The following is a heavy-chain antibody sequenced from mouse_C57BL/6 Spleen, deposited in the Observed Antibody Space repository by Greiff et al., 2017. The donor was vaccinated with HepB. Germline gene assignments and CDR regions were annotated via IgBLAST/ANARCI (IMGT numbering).Heavy chain of an antibody. D-gene: IGHD2-1*01. V-gene: IGHV1-55*01. CDR3: ARSYGKPNYYAMDY. CDR2: IYPGSGST. J-gene: IGHJ4*01. CDR1: GYTFTSYW. Sequence: VQLQQSGAELVKPGASVKMSCKASGYTFTSYWITWVKQRPGQGLEWIGDIYPGSGSTNYNEKFKSKATLTVDTSSSTAYMQLSSLTSEDSAVYYCARSYGKPNYYAMDYWGQGTSVTVSS.